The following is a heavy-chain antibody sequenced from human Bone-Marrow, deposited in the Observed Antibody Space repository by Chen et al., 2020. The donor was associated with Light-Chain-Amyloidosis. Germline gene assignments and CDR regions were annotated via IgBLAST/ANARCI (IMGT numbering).Heavy chain of an antibody. D-gene: IGHD5-12*01. Sequence: VKKPGESLKISCKGSGDNGPKEGKGWVRQMPGKGLEWMGVIYPDDSDARYSPSFEGQVTISADKSITTAYLQWRSLKASDTAMYYCARRRDGYNFDYWGQGTLVTVSS. J-gene: IGHJ4*02. CDR2: IYPDDSDA. CDR1: GDNGPKEG. CDR3: ARRRDGYNFDY. V-gene: IGHV5-51*01.